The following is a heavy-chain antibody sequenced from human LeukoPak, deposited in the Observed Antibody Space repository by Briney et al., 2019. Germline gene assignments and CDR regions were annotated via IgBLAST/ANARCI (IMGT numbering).Heavy chain of an antibody. CDR2: ISNSGST. Sequence: SETLSLTCTVSGGSISSYYWSWMRHSPAKGLEWIAYISNSGSTNCNPSLKSRVTISVDTSKNQFSLKLSSVTAADTAVYYCARGFATMVRGVVLDFWGQGTLVTVSS. CDR3: ARGFATMVRGVVLDF. CDR1: GGSISSYY. V-gene: IGHV4-4*08. J-gene: IGHJ4*02. D-gene: IGHD3-10*01.